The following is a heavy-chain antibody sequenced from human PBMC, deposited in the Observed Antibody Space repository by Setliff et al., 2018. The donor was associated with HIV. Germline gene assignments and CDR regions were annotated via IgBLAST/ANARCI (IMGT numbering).Heavy chain of an antibody. V-gene: IGHV4-59*01. CDR3: ARDYYNFQDM. CDR1: GGSINNYF. J-gene: IGHJ3*02. Sequence: SETMSLTCTVSGGSINNYFWSWIRQSPGRGLEWIGYIYYSGETNYNPSLKSRVTFSVDTSKNQFSLKLSSVTAEDSAVYYCARDYYNFQDMWGQGTMVTVSS. D-gene: IGHD3-3*01. CDR2: IYYSGET.